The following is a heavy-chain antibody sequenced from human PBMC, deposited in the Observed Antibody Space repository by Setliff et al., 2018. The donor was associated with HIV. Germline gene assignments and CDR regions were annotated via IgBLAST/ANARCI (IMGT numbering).Heavy chain of an antibody. CDR2: ISGSGSTT. V-gene: IGHV3-23*01. J-gene: IGHJ4*02. D-gene: IGHD3-3*01. CDR1: GFTFTSYA. CDR3: AKPRRYNTYYFDH. Sequence: GGSLRLSCAASGFTFTSYAMNWVRQAPGKGLEWVSSISGSGSTTYYADSVKGRFTISRDNSKSTLYLQMNSLKTEDTAVYYCAKPRRYNTYYFDHWGQGTLVTVSS.